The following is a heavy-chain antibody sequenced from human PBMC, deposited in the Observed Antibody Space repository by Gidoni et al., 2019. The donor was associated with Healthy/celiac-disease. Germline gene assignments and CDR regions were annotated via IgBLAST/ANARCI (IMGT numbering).Heavy chain of an antibody. CDR1: GYSISSGYY. Sequence: QVQLQESGPGLVKPSETLSLPCAVSGYSISSGYYWGWIRQPPGKGLEWIGSIYDSGRTYYNPSLKSRVTISVDTSKNQFSLKLSSVTAADTAVYYCARDLPDEPARYGDYVDVDNWFDPWGQGTLVTVSS. CDR3: ARDLPDEPARYGDYVDVDNWFDP. CDR2: IYDSGRT. D-gene: IGHD4-17*01. J-gene: IGHJ5*02. V-gene: IGHV4-38-2*02.